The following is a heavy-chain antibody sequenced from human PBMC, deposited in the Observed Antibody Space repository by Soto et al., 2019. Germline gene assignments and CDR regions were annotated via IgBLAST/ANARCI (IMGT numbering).Heavy chain of an antibody. D-gene: IGHD3-9*01. CDR3: ARHAWLEN. V-gene: IGHV3-53*02. J-gene: IGHJ4*02. Sequence: EVQLVETGGGVIYPGGSLRLSCAASGFSVSGDTMNWVRQAPGKGLEWISAIYSGGNTNDAGSVKGRFTISRDTSKNTLYLQMNSLRVEVTAVYYCARHAWLENWGQGTLVTVSS. CDR2: IYSGGNT. CDR1: GFSVSGDT.